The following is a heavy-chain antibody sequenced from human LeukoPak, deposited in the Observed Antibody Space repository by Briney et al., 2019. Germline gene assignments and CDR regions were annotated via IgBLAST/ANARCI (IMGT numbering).Heavy chain of an antibody. CDR1: GFTFSNAW. D-gene: IGHD2-8*01. V-gene: IGHV3-15*01. J-gene: IGHJ4*02. Sequence: GGSLRLSCAASGFTFSNAWMSWVRQAPGKGLEGVGRIKSKTDGGTTDYAAPVKGRFTISRDDSKNTLYLQMNSLKTEDTAVYYCTTEDIVLMVYATWGQGTLVTVSS. CDR2: IKSKTDGGTT. CDR3: TTEDIVLMVYAT.